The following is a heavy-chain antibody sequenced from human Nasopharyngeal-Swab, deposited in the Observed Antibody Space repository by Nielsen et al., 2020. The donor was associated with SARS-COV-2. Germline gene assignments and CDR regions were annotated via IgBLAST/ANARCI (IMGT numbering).Heavy chain of an antibody. V-gene: IGHV3-11*04. Sequence: GASLKISCAASGFTVSSNYMSWVRQAPGKGLEWVSYISSSGSTIYYADSVKGRFTISRDNAKNSLYLQMNSLRAEDTAVYYCATGDRASDYWGQGTLVTVSS. CDR3: ATGDRASDY. CDR2: ISSSGSTI. D-gene: IGHD1-1*01. J-gene: IGHJ4*02. CDR1: GFTVSSNY.